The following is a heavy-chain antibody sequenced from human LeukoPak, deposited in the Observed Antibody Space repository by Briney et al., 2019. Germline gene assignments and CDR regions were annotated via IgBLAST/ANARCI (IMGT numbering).Heavy chain of an antibody. CDR2: ISYDGSNK. Sequence: GRSLRLSCAASGFTFSSYGMHWVRQAPGKGLEWVAVISYDGSNKYYADSVKGRFTISRDNSKNTLYLQMNSLRAEDTAVYYCAKGSPLYSSGWYFDYWGQGTLVTVSS. V-gene: IGHV3-30*18. CDR1: GFTFSSYG. CDR3: AKGSPLYSSGWYFDY. D-gene: IGHD6-19*01. J-gene: IGHJ4*02.